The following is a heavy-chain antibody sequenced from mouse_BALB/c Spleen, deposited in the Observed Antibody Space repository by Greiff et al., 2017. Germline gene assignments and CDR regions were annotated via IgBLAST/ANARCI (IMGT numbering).Heavy chain of an antibody. CDR3: ARPITTVDYAMDY. Sequence: EVKLVESGGGLVQPGGSLKLSCAASGFTFSSYTMSWVRQTPEKRLEWVAYISNGGGSTYYPDTVKGRFTISRDNAKNTLFLQMTSLRSEDTAMYYCARPITTVDYAMDYWGQGTSVTVSS. D-gene: IGHD1-1*01. CDR1: GFTFSSYT. V-gene: IGHV5-12-2*01. CDR2: ISNGGGST. J-gene: IGHJ4*01.